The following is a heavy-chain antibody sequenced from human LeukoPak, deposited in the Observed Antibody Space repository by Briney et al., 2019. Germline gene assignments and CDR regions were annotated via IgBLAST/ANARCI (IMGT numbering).Heavy chain of an antibody. D-gene: IGHD1-26*01. CDR1: GFTLSNYG. CDR2: IRYDGSNR. V-gene: IGHV3-30*02. CDR3: AKDREKPSQFYY. J-gene: IGHJ4*02. Sequence: GGSLRLSCAASGFTLSNYGMHWVRQAPGKGLEWVAFIRYDGSNRYYADSVKGRFTISRDNSKNTLFLQMTSLRAEDTAVYYCAKDREKPSQFYYWGQGALVTASS.